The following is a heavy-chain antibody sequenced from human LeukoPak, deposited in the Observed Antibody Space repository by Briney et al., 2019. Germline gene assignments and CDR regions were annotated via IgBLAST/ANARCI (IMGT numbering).Heavy chain of an antibody. CDR1: GYTFTSYG. CDR2: FDPEDGET. Sequence: ASVKVSCKASGYTFTSYGISWVRQAPGKGLEWMGGFDPEDGETIYAQKFQGRVTMTEDTSTDTAYMELSSLRSEDTAVYYCATAGTYYDSSGYYVTWGQGTLVTVSS. CDR3: ATAGTYYDSSGYYVT. V-gene: IGHV1-24*01. J-gene: IGHJ5*02. D-gene: IGHD3-22*01.